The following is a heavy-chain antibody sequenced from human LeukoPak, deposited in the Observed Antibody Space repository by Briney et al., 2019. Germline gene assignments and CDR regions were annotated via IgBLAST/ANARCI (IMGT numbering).Heavy chain of an antibody. CDR2: TGLSSSYI. CDR3: AKDPAGTTSPYYFDY. J-gene: IGHJ4*02. Sequence: GGSLRLSCAASGFSLNIYNMVWVRQAPGKGLEWIASTGLSSSYIGYADSVKGRFSISRDNGENSVYLQMNSLRVEDTAVYYCAKDPAGTTSPYYFDYWGQGTLVTVSS. CDR1: GFSLNIYN. V-gene: IGHV3-21*04. D-gene: IGHD1-7*01.